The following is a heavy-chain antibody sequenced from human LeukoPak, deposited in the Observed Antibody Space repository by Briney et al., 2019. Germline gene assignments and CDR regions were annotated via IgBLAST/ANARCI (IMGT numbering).Heavy chain of an antibody. Sequence: HPGGSLRLSCVASGFTFSAFALHWVRQAPGKGLEWVAAISFDENKVFYAGSVTGRFTISRDNSKNTLYLQMHSLTAEDSAVYYCVKSHQEAALLWFGELSPWGQGTLVTVSS. CDR1: GFTFSAFA. V-gene: IGHV3-30-3*02. D-gene: IGHD3-10*01. CDR3: VKSHQEAALLWFGELSP. CDR2: ISFDENKV. J-gene: IGHJ5*02.